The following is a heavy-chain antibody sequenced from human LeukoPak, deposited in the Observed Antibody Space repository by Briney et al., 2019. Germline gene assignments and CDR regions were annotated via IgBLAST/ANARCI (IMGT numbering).Heavy chain of an antibody. J-gene: IGHJ3*02. V-gene: IGHV3-66*02. CDR2: IYSGGNT. D-gene: IGHD1-26*01. CDR1: GFTFSSNY. CDR3: ASGGSYLDDAFDI. Sequence: GGSLRLSCAASGFTFSSNYMTWVRQAPGKGLEWVSVIYSGGNTYYTDSVMGRFTISRDKSKNTLYLQMNSLRAADTAVYYCASGGSYLDDAFDIWGQGTMVTVSS.